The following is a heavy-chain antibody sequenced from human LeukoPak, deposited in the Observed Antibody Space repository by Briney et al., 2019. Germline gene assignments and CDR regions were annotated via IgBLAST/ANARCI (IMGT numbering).Heavy chain of an antibody. CDR1: EDSFNTYW. Sequence: AESLKISCKGSEDSFNTYWIGWVRQKPGKGLEWLGHIYPGDSDTRYSPTFEGQVTISADKSISTAYLQWSSLKASDSAFYFCTRLRNTASARYYFDSWGQGTLVTVSS. J-gene: IGHJ4*02. CDR2: IYPGDSDT. V-gene: IGHV5-51*01. D-gene: IGHD5-18*01. CDR3: TRLRNTASARYYFDS.